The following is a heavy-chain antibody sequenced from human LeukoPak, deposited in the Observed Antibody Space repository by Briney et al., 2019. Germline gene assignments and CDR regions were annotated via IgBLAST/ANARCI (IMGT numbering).Heavy chain of an antibody. D-gene: IGHD2-15*01. V-gene: IGHV4-59*12. CDR1: GGSISSYY. CDR3: ARGGGGTLYYYYGMDV. Sequence: SETLSLTCTVSGGSISSYYWSWIRQPPGKGLEWIGYIYYSGSTNYNPSLKSRVTISVDKSKNQFSLKLSSVTAADTAVYYCARGGGGTLYYYYGMDVWGQGTTVTVSS. J-gene: IGHJ6*02. CDR2: IYYSGST.